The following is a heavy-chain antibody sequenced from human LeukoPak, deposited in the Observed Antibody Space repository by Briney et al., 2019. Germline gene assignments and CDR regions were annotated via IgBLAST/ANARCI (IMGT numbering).Heavy chain of an antibody. CDR2: INPNSGGT. D-gene: IGHD3-3*01. Sequence: GASVKVSCKASGYIFTDYYMHWVRQAPGQGLEWMGRINPNSGGTNYAQKFQGRVTMTRDTSISTAYMELSRLRSDDTAVYYCAIFGVLEWLSPVDYWGQGTLVTVSS. J-gene: IGHJ4*02. V-gene: IGHV1-2*06. CDR3: AIFGVLEWLSPVDY. CDR1: GYIFTDYY.